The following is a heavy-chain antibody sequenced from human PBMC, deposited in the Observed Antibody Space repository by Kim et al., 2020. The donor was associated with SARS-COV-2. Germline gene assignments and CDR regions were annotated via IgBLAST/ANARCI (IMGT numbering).Heavy chain of an antibody. CDR3: ARATPLGDYDFWSGYYSAKNFDY. V-gene: IGHV4-34*01. Sequence: SETLSLTCAVYGGSFSGYYWSWIRQPPGKGLEWIGEINHSGSTNYNPSLKSRVTISVDTSKNQFSLKLSSVTAADTAVYYCARATPLGDYDFWSGYYSAKNFDYWGQGTLVTVSS. CDR1: GGSFSGYY. J-gene: IGHJ4*02. D-gene: IGHD3-3*01. CDR2: INHSGST.